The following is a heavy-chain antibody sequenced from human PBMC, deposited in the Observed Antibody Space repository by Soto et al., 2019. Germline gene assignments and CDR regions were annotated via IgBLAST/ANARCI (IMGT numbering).Heavy chain of an antibody. Sequence: GRSRTLSCAASAFTLSSYAMNWVRHAPGKGLEWVALISPDGINKYYADSVRGRFTSSRDSSTNTLYLQMNSLRAADTAVYYCGRCTSTSCHLGSDYWGQGALVTVSS. D-gene: IGHD2-2*01. J-gene: IGHJ4*02. V-gene: IGHV3-30-3*01. CDR2: ISPDGINK. CDR3: GRCTSTSCHLGSDY. CDR1: AFTLSSYA.